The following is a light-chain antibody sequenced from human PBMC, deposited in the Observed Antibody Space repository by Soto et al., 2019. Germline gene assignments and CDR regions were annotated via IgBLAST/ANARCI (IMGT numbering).Light chain of an antibody. CDR3: QQFSNNHWPPYT. CDR2: GAS. CDR1: QSLYST. Sequence: IVMTQSPATLSVSPGERVTLSCRASQSLYSTLAWYQQKPGQAPRLLIYGASARAAGVSARFSVSGSGTDFTLTISNLQSEDFAVYYCQQFSNNHWPPYTFGQGTKLEIK. V-gene: IGKV3-15*01. J-gene: IGKJ2*01.